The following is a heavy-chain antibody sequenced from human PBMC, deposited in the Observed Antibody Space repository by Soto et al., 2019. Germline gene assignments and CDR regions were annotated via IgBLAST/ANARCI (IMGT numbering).Heavy chain of an antibody. J-gene: IGHJ3*02. CDR2: IYYSGST. Sequence: WETLSLTCTVSGGSISSSSYYWGWIRQPPGKGLEWIGSIYYSGSTYYNPSLKSRVTISVDTSKNQFSLKLSSVTAADTAVYYCARRRRVTIFGVVINDAFDIWGQGTMVTVSS. CDR1: GGSISSSSYY. D-gene: IGHD3-3*01. V-gene: IGHV4-39*01. CDR3: ARRRRVTIFGVVINDAFDI.